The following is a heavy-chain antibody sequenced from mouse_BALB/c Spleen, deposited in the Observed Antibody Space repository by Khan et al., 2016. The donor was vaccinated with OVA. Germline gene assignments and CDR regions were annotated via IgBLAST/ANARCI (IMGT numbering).Heavy chain of an antibody. CDR1: GFSLTNYG. D-gene: IGHD2-10*01. V-gene: IGHV2-6-1*01. Sequence: QVQLKESGPGLVAPSQSLSITCTISGFSLTNYGVHWVRQPPGKGLEWLVVIWHDGSTTYNSALKSRLTISQDNSKSQVFLKMNSLQTDDTAMYFCARQPYYHYNIMDYWGQGTSVTVSS. CDR3: ARQPYYHYNIMDY. CDR2: IWHDGST. J-gene: IGHJ4*01.